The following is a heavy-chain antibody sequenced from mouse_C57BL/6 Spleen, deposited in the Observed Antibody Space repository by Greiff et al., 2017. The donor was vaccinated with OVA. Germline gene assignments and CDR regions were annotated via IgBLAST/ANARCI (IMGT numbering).Heavy chain of an antibody. V-gene: IGHV5-17*01. CDR3: ARTTMVKSWFAY. CDR2: ISSGSSTI. CDR1: GFTFSDYG. D-gene: IGHD2-2*01. J-gene: IGHJ3*01. Sequence: EVKVVESGGGLVKPGGSLKLSCAASGFTFSDYGMHWVRQAPEKGLEWVAYISSGSSTIYYADTVKGRFTISRDNAKNTLFLQMTSLRSEDTAMYYCARTTMVKSWFAYWGQGTLVTVSA.